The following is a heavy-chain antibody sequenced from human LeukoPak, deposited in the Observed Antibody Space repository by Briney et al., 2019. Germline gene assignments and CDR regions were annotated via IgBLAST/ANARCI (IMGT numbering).Heavy chain of an antibody. D-gene: IGHD5-12*01. CDR2: ITGSGCST. CDR3: AKETGYSGYYYGDY. CDR1: AFTFSSYA. J-gene: IGHJ4*02. V-gene: IGHV3-23*01. Sequence: PGRSHRLSYAASAFTFSSYAMSSVRQAPGKGLELVSGITGSGCSTYYAECVKGRFTISRDNSKNTLYLQMNSLRAEDTAVYYCAKETGYSGYYYGDYWGQGTLVTVSS.